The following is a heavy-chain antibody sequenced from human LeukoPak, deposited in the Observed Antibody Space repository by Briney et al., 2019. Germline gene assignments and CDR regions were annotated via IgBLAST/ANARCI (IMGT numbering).Heavy chain of an antibody. CDR1: GFSFNNAW. V-gene: IGHV3-48*04. D-gene: IGHD3-9*01. Sequence: SGGSLRLSCAASGFSFNNAWMNWVRQAPGKGLEWVSYISSSGSTIYYADSVKGRFTISRDNAKNSLYLQMNSLRAEDTALYYCARGGGSYYDILTGSDTPYAFDIWGQGTMVTVSS. CDR3: ARGGGSYYDILTGSDTPYAFDI. J-gene: IGHJ3*02. CDR2: ISSSGSTI.